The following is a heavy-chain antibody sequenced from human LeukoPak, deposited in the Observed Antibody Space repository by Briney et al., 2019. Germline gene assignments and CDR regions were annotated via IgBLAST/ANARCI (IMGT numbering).Heavy chain of an antibody. V-gene: IGHV3-21*01. Sequence: GGSLRLSCAASGFTFSSYSMNWVRQAPGKGLEWVSSISSSSSYIYYADSVKGRFTISRDNAKNSLYLQMNSLRAEDTAVYYCAKDKVGSSGWLLFDAFDIWGQGTMVTVSS. J-gene: IGHJ3*02. CDR3: AKDKVGSSGWLLFDAFDI. D-gene: IGHD6-19*01. CDR1: GFTFSSYS. CDR2: ISSSSSYI.